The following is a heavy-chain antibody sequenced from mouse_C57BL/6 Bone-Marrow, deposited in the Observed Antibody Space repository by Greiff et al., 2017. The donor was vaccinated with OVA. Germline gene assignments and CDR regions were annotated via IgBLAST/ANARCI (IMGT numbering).Heavy chain of an antibody. CDR1: GYTFTDYY. CDR2: INPYNGGT. D-gene: IGHD2-4*01. V-gene: IGHV1-19*01. CDR3: ARPFYYDYLFAY. Sequence: EVKLMESGPVLVKPGASVKMSCKASGYTFTDYYMNWVKQSHGKSLEWIGVINPYNGGTSYNQKFKGKATLTVDKSSSTAYMELNSLTSEDSAVYYCARPFYYDYLFAYWGQGTLVTVSA. J-gene: IGHJ3*01.